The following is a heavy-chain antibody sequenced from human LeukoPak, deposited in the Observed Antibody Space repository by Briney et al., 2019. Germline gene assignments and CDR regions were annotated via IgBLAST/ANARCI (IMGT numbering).Heavy chain of an antibody. D-gene: IGHD5-24*01. CDR2: IYHSGST. V-gene: IGHV4-38-2*01. CDR3: ARHMRMATTPFDY. Sequence: PSETLSLTCAVSGYSMSSGYYWGWIRQPPGQELEWIGSIYHSGSTYYNSSLKSRVTISVDTSKNQFSLKLSSVTAADTAVYYCARHMRMATTPFDYWGQGTLVTVSS. J-gene: IGHJ4*02. CDR1: GYSMSSGYY.